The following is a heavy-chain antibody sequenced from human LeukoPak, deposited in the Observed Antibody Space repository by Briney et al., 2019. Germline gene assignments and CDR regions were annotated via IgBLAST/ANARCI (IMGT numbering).Heavy chain of an antibody. Sequence: GGSLRLSCVASGFTFRSAWMNWVRQAPGKGLEWVAAISSSGDRTYFVDSVRGRFTISRDNSKNTFYLQMSSLGVDDTAVYYCAKDSPRISVTGVEYFDHWGQGTLVTVSS. CDR1: GFTFRSAW. CDR2: ISSSGDRT. V-gene: IGHV3-23*01. D-gene: IGHD4-11*01. CDR3: AKDSPRISVTGVEYFDH. J-gene: IGHJ1*01.